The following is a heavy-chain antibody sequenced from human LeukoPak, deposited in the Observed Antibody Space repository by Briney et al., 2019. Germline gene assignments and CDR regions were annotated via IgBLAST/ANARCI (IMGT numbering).Heavy chain of an antibody. J-gene: IGHJ4*02. CDR2: IYYNGNT. V-gene: IGHV4-59*01. CDR3: ARATGYYYGSGNDY. CDR1: GGSMSNYY. Sequence: SETLSLTCTIYGGSMSNYYWNWIRQPPGKGLEWISYIYYNGNTNYNPSLKSRLTMSVDTSKSQLSLKLTSVTAADTAIYYCARATGYYYGSGNDYWGQGTLVTVSS. D-gene: IGHD3-10*01.